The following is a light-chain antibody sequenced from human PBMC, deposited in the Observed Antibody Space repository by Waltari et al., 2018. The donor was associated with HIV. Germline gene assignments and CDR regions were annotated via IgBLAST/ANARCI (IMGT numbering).Light chain of an antibody. J-gene: IGLJ2*01. CDR1: SSNVGSYNL. Sequence: QSALTQPASGSGSPGQSITISCTGTSSNVGSYNLVSWYQQHPGKDPKVMIYEVSKRPSGVFNRFSGSKSGNTASLTISGLQAEDEADYYCCSYAGSSTHVVFGGGTKLTVL. V-gene: IGLV2-23*02. CDR3: CSYAGSSTHVV. CDR2: EVS.